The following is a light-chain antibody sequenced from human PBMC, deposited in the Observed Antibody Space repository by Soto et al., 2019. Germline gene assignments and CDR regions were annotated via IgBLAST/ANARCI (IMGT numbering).Light chain of an antibody. CDR3: QQSFNTPRT. CDR1: QTINTY. Sequence: DIQMTQSPSSLSASVGDRVTISCRASQTINTYVNWYLQKPGKAPKLLIYAASSLHSGVPSRFSGIGSGTYFTLTISSLQPEDFATYYCQQSFNTPRTFGQGTKVEIK. J-gene: IGKJ1*01. CDR2: AAS. V-gene: IGKV1-39*01.